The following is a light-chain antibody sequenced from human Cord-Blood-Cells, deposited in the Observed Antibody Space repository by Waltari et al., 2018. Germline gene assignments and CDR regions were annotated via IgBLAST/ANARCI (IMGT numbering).Light chain of an antibody. CDR3: EQYNSYPLA. V-gene: IGKV1-16*02. Sequence: DIQMTQYPSSRPASVGYRVTITRRARQGLGNYLAWFQQKPGQAPKSLIYAPSSLRSGVPAKCSGSGSGTDCTLTVSSLQPEDFATEYCEQYNSYPLAFGGGSKLEIQ. J-gene: IGKJ4*01. CDR2: APS. CDR1: QGLGNY.